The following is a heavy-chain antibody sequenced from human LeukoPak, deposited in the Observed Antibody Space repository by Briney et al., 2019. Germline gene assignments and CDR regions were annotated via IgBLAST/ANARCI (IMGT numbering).Heavy chain of an antibody. J-gene: IGHJ6*03. CDR3: ARDTSRRNAGYYMDV. V-gene: IGHV4-61*08. D-gene: IGHD2-2*01. Sequence: SETLSLTCAVSGGSISSGGYSWSWIRQPPGKGLEWIGYIYYSGSTNYNPSLKSRVTISVDTSKNQFSLKLSSVTAADTAVYYCARDTSRRNAGYYMDVWGKGTTVTISS. CDR2: IYYSGST. CDR1: GGSISSGGYS.